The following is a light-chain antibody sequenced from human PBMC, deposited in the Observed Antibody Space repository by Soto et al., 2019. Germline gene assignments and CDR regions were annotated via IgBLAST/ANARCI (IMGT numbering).Light chain of an antibody. Sequence: EIPMTQSPSTLSASVGERVPITCRASQSISSWLAWYHQKPGPAPKLLIYHASTLESGVPSRFSGSGSGTEFTLTISSLQPDDFATYYRQQYMSYSVGKGTKVDIK. J-gene: IGKJ1*01. CDR1: QSISSW. CDR3: QQYMSYS. CDR2: HAS. V-gene: IGKV1-5*01.